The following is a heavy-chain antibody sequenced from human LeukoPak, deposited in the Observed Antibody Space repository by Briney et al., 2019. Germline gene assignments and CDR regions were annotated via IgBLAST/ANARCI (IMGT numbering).Heavy chain of an antibody. V-gene: IGHV4-59*01. J-gene: IGHJ4*02. Sequence: SETLSLTCTVSGGSFSSYYWSWIRHPPGKGLEGIGYIYYSGSTNYNPSLKSRVTISLDTSKNQFSLKLNSVTAADTAVYYCARGRSYTGGFDYWGQGTLVTVSS. CDR1: GGSFSSYY. D-gene: IGHD1-26*01. CDR2: IYYSGST. CDR3: ARGRSYTGGFDY.